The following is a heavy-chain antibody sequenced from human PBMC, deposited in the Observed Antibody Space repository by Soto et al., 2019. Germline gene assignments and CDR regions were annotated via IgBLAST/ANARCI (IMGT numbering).Heavy chain of an antibody. CDR3: ARRIYGSGSFFDY. CDR2: IYYSGTT. CDR1: GDSISSSSYY. Sequence: PSETLSLTCTVSGDSISSSSYYWGWIRQPPGKGLEWIGSIYYSGTTYYNPSLKSRVTMSVDTSKNQFSLKLSSVTAADTAVYYCARRIYGSGSFFDYWGQGTLVTVSS. J-gene: IGHJ4*02. V-gene: IGHV4-39*01. D-gene: IGHD3-10*01.